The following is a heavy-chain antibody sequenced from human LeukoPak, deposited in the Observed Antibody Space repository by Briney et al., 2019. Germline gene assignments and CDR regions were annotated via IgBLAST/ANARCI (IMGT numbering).Heavy chain of an antibody. CDR2: ISYDGSNK. J-gene: IGHJ4*02. D-gene: IGHD1-26*01. V-gene: IGHV3-30*04. CDR3: ARDGVGATGPFDY. CDR1: GFTFSSYA. Sequence: PGRSLGLSCAASGFTFSSYAMHWVRPAPGKGLEWVAVISYDGSNKYYADSVKGRFTISRDNSKNTLYLQMNSLRAEDTAVYYCARDGVGATGPFDYWGQGTLVTVSS.